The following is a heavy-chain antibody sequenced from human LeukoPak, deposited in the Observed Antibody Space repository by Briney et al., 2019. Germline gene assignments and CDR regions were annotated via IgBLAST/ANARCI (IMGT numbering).Heavy chain of an antibody. Sequence: SETLSLTCTVSGGSISSYYWSWTRQPPGKGLEWIGYIYYSGSTNYNPSLKSRVTISVDTSKNQFSLKLSSVTAADTAVYYCARVYSYGYDRFFDYWGQGTLVTVSS. CDR2: IYYSGST. J-gene: IGHJ4*02. CDR3: ARVYSYGYDRFFDY. V-gene: IGHV4-59*01. D-gene: IGHD5-18*01. CDR1: GGSISSYY.